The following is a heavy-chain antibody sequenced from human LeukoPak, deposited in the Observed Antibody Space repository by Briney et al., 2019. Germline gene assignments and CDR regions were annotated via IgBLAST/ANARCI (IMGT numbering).Heavy chain of an antibody. CDR2: ISGSGGST. CDR1: GFTFSSYA. V-gene: IGHV3-23*01. D-gene: IGHD3-22*01. CDR3: ARNYYDSSGYYTPRYYFDY. Sequence: GGSLRLSCAASGFTFSSYAMSWVRQAPGKGLEWVSAISGSGGSTYYADSVKGRFTISRDNSKNTLYLQMNSLRAEDTAVYYCARNYYDSSGYYTPRYYFDYWGQGTLVTVSS. J-gene: IGHJ4*02.